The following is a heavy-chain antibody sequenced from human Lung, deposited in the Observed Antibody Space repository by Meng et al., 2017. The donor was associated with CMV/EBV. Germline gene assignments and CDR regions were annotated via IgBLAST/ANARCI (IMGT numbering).Heavy chain of an antibody. CDR2: FVNYVDT. Sequence: VHLLPSGPDVKKPGASVRVSCKASGYTFGSYGICWVRQAPGQGLEWMGWFVNYVDTYPAPKFQGRVTMTTDTHTNTAFMELRSLTSDDTAVYYCASGTPGRSYCDYWGQGTLVTVSS. V-gene: IGHV1-18*01. D-gene: IGHD2-15*01. CDR3: ASGTPGRSYCDY. J-gene: IGHJ4*02. CDR1: GYTFGSYG.